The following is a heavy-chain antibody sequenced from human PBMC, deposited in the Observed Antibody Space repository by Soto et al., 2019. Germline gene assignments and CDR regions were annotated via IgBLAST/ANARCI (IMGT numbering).Heavy chain of an antibody. Sequence: PGGSLRLSCTASGFTFNNYAMSWVRQAPGKGLEWVSGISSTGGGTNYADPVKGRFTISRDNSKNTLFLQMNNLRAGDTALYYCAKGHDIVVVPTVDYWGQGTLVTVSS. CDR3: AKGHDIVVVPTVDY. CDR2: ISSTGGGT. D-gene: IGHD2-15*01. V-gene: IGHV3-23*01. J-gene: IGHJ4*02. CDR1: GFTFNNYA.